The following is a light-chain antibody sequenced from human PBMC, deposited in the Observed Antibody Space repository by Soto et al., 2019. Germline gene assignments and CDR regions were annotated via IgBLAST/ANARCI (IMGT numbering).Light chain of an antibody. V-gene: IGLV2-8*01. CDR3: VSFTTSRSYV. J-gene: IGLJ1*01. CDR1: SSDIGGYNS. Sequence: QSALTQSPSASGSPGQSVTISCTGTSSDIGGYNSVSWYQQHPGKAPKVIIYDVTKRPSGVPDRFSGSKSGNTASLTVSALQAEDEADYYCVSFTTSRSYVFGTGTKVTVL. CDR2: DVT.